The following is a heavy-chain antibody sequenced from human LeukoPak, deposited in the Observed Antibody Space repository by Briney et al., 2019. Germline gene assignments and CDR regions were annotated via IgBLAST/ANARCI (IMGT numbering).Heavy chain of an antibody. V-gene: IGHV1-2*02. D-gene: IGHD3-22*01. CDR1: GYTFTGYY. CDR3: ARVRNYYDSSGSSLFDI. J-gene: IGHJ3*02. CDR2: INPNSGGT. Sequence: GASVKVSCKASGYTFTGYYMNWVRQAPGQGLEWMGWINPNSGGTNYAQKFQGRVTMTRDTSISTAYMELSRLRSDDTAVYYCARVRNYYDSSGSSLFDIWGQGTMVTVSS.